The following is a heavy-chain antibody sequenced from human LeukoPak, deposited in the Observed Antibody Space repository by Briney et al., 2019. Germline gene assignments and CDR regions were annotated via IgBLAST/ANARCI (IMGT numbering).Heavy chain of an antibody. Sequence: SETLSLTCTVSGGSISSYYWSWIRQPAGKGLEWIGRIYTSGSTNYNPSLKGRVTMSVDTSKNQFSLKLSSVTAADTAVYYCAKVLTQWLVPILPYPDEADYYYMDVWGKGTTVTVSS. V-gene: IGHV4-4*07. CDR2: IYTSGST. J-gene: IGHJ6*03. D-gene: IGHD6-19*01. CDR1: GGSISSYY. CDR3: AKVLTQWLVPILPYPDEADYYYMDV.